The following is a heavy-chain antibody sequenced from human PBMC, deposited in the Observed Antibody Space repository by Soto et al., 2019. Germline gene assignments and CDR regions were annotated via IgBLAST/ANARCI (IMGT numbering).Heavy chain of an antibody. CDR1: GFTFSSYA. CDR3: AKGELLWFGELSPVSGMDV. Sequence: GGSLRLSCAASGFTFSSYAMSWVRQAPGKGLEWVSAISGSGGITYYADSVKGRFTISRDNSKNTLYLQMNSLRAEDTAVYYCAKGELLWFGELSPVSGMDVWGQGTTVTVSS. V-gene: IGHV3-23*01. J-gene: IGHJ6*02. CDR2: ISGSGGIT. D-gene: IGHD3-10*01.